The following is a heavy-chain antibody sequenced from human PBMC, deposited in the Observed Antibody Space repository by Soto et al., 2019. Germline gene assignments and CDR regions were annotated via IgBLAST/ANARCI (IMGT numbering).Heavy chain of an antibody. CDR2: IYWNDDK. Sequence: SGPTLVNPTQTLTLTCTFSGFSLSTSGVGVGWIRQPPGKALEWLALIYWNDDKRYSPSLKSRLTITKDTSKNQVVLTMTNMDPVDTATYYCALQPYYYDSSGSGIFDYWGQGTLVTVYS. J-gene: IGHJ4*02. CDR3: ALQPYYYDSSGSGIFDY. D-gene: IGHD3-22*01. CDR1: GFSLSTSGVG. V-gene: IGHV2-5*01.